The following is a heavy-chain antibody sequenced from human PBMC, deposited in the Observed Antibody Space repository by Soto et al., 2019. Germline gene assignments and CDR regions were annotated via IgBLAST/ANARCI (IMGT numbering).Heavy chain of an antibody. CDR2: ISGSGYST. Sequence: EVQLLESGGGLVQPGGSLKLSCAASGFTFSSNSMSWVRQAPGKGLEWVSGISGSGYSTYYANSVKGRFTTSRDNSKXXXXXXXXXXXXXXXXXXXXXXXXGDRWTTYYFDYWGQGTLVTVSS. J-gene: IGHJ4*02. CDR3: XXXXGDRWTTYYFDY. D-gene: IGHD4-17*01. V-gene: IGHV3-23*01. CDR1: GFTFSSNS.